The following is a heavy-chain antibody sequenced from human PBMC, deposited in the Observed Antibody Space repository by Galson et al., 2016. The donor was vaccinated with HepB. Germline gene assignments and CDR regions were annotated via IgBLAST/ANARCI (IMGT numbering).Heavy chain of an antibody. CDR2: ISYDGSNK. J-gene: IGHJ4*02. CDR1: GFTFSTYA. CDR3: GGYNDYKAYDY. D-gene: IGHD5-24*01. V-gene: IGHV3-30*04. Sequence: SLRLSCAASGFTFSTYAMHWVRQAPGKGLEWVALISYDGSNKYYADSVKGRFTISRDNAKNSLYLQMNSLRDEDTAVYYCGGYNDYKAYDYWGQGTLVTVSS.